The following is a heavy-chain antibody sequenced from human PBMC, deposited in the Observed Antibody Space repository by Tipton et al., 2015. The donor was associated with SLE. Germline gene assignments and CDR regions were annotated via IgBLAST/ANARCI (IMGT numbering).Heavy chain of an antibody. V-gene: IGHV4-59*01. D-gene: IGHD2-15*01. CDR2: IYYSGST. Sequence: LRLSCTVSGGFIRSYYWSWIRQPPGKGLEWIGYIYYSGSTNYNPSPKSRVTISVDPSKNQFSLKLSSVTAADTAVYYCATVNCSLGGCILDSWGRGTLVTVSS. CDR1: GGFIRSYY. J-gene: IGHJ4*02. CDR3: ATVNCSLGGCILDS.